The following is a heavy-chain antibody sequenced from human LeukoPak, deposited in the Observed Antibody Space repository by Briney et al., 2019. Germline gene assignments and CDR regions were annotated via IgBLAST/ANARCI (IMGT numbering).Heavy chain of an antibody. CDR2: IYTSGST. D-gene: IGHD6-13*01. Sequence: SETLSLTCTVSGGSISSYYWSWIRQPAGKGLEWIGRIYTSGSTNYNPSLKSRVTILIDTSKKQFSLKVSSVIAADTAVYYCAREAAVGTGGFDYWGQGTLVTVSS. J-gene: IGHJ4*02. CDR3: AREAAVGTGGFDY. V-gene: IGHV4-4*07. CDR1: GGSISSYY.